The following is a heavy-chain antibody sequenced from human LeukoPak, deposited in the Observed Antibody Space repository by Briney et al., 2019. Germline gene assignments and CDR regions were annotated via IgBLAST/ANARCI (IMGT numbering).Heavy chain of an antibody. Sequence: TSETLSLTCNVSGDSVTGTNYYWGWIRQAPGKGLEWIGSLYYGENSHYNPSLKSRATLSVDTSNNQFSLKLTSVTAADAAVYFCARQLPTAAADTRGYFDYWGQGTVVTVSS. CDR2: LYYGENS. D-gene: IGHD6-25*01. V-gene: IGHV4-39*01. CDR1: GDSVTGTNYY. J-gene: IGHJ4*02. CDR3: ARQLPTAAADTRGYFDY.